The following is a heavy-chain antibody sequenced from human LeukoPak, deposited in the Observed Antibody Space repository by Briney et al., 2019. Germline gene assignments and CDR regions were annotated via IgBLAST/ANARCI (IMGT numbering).Heavy chain of an antibody. J-gene: IGHJ4*01. Sequence: PGGSLRLSCAASGFTFSSYAMSWVRQAPGKGLEWVTVISSDESTKYYADSVKGRFTISRDNSKNTLYLQMNSLTPEDTAVYYCVFCSVGNCFYTVRGWPYWGQGTLVTVSS. D-gene: IGHD2-15*01. CDR1: GFTFSSYA. CDR2: ISSDESTK. CDR3: VFCSVGNCFYTVRGWPY. V-gene: IGHV3-30*03.